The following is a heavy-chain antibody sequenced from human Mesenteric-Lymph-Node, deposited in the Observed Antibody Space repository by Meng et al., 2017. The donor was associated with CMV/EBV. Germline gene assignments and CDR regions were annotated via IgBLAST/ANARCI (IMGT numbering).Heavy chain of an antibody. J-gene: IGHJ4*02. CDR1: GYTFTSYW. D-gene: IGHD1-14*01. CDR2: IFPGDSDT. V-gene: IGHV5-51*01. Sequence: GGSLRLSCESSGYTFTSYWIAWVRQTPGKGLEWMGIIFPGDSDTRYSPSFQGHVTISADKSISTAYLQWSSLEASDTAMYYCARGQGGSITPYYSDYWGQGTLVTVSS. CDR3: ARGQGGSITPYYSDY.